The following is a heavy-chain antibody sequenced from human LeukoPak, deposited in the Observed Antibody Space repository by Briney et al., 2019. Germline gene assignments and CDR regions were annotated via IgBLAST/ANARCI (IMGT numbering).Heavy chain of an antibody. J-gene: IGHJ4*02. CDR1: GGSISSYY. CDR2: IYTSGST. V-gene: IGHV4-4*07. D-gene: IGHD3-10*01. Sequence: SETLSLTCTVSGGSISSYYWSWIRQPAGKGLEWIGRIYTSGSTNYNPSLKSRVTMSVDTSKNQFSLKLSSVTAADTAVYYCARIPVKNYYGSGSYQNWGQGTLVTVSS. CDR3: ARIPVKNYYGSGSYQN.